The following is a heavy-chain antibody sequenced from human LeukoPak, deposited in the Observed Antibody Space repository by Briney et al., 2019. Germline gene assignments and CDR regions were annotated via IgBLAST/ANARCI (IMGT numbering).Heavy chain of an antibody. CDR3: ARYKVLLWFGDVDY. J-gene: IGHJ4*02. CDR2: ISYDGSNK. CDR1: GFTFDDYG. D-gene: IGHD3-10*01. Sequence: GGSLRLSCAASGFTFDDYGMSWVRQAPGKGLEWVAVISYDGSNKYYADSVKGRFTISRDNSKNTLYLQMYSLRAEDTAVYYCARYKVLLWFGDVDYWGQGTLVTVSS. V-gene: IGHV3-30*03.